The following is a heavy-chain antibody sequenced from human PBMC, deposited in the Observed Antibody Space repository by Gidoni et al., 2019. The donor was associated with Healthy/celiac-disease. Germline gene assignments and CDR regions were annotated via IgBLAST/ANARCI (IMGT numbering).Heavy chain of an antibody. CDR3: AREGITISLGMDV. CDR2: IWYDGSNK. V-gene: IGHV3-33*01. Sequence: QVQLVESGRGVVQPGRSLRLSCAAPGFSSSSYGMTWVRQAPGKGLEWVAFIWYDGSNKYYADSVKGRFTISRDNSKNTLYLQMNSLRAEDTAVYYCAREGITISLGMDVWGQGTTVTVSS. J-gene: IGHJ6*02. CDR1: GFSSSSYG. D-gene: IGHD3-3*01.